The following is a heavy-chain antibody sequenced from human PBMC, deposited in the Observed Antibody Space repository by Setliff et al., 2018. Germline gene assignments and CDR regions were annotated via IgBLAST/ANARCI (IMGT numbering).Heavy chain of an antibody. CDR1: GGSISSGSYY. CDR2: MYYSGST. J-gene: IGHJ5*02. Sequence: SETLSLTCSVSGGSISSGSYYWGWIRQSPGKGLEWIGSMYYSGSTYYNPSLKGRVTLSVDNSKDSLYLQLNSLRAEDTASYYCARDPNGDYVGAFDPWGQGILVTVSS. CDR3: ARDPNGDYVGAFDP. V-gene: IGHV4-39*07. D-gene: IGHD4-17*01.